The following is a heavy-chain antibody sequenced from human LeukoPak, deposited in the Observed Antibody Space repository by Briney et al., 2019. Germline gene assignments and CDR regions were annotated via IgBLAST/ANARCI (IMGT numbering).Heavy chain of an antibody. D-gene: IGHD3-10*01. Sequence: ASVKVSCKASGGTFSSYAISWVRQAPGQGLEWMGRIIPILGIANYAQKFQGRVTITADKSTSTAYMELSSLRAEDTAVYYCAKVFGVRAVISLGDAFDIWGQGTMVTVSS. CDR2: IIPILGIA. J-gene: IGHJ3*02. CDR3: AKVFGVRAVISLGDAFDI. CDR1: GGTFSSYA. V-gene: IGHV1-69*04.